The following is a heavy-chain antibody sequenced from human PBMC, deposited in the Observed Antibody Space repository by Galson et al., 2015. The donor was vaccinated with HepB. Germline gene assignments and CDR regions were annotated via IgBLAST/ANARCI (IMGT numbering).Heavy chain of an antibody. J-gene: IGHJ4*02. D-gene: IGHD5-24*01. CDR1: GYSFTRYG. Sequence: SVKVSCKASGYSFTRYGLNWVRQAPGQGLEWMGRISAYSGDTNYAQKFQDRVSMTTDTSTSTAYMELRSLRLDDTAVYYCARGGMATMGGPTFDYWGQGTLVPVSS. CDR3: ARGGMATMGGPTFDY. CDR2: ISAYSGDT. V-gene: IGHV1-18*01.